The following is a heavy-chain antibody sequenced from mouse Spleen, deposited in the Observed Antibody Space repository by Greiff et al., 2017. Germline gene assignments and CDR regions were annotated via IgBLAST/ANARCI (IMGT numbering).Heavy chain of an antibody. CDR2: IDPENGDT. D-gene: IGHD1-1*01. J-gene: IGHJ2*01. CDR1: GFNIKDDY. V-gene: IGHV14-4*01. CDR3: ARATVVATRTTDY. Sequence: EVKLMESGAELVRPGASVKLSCTASGFNIKDDYMHWVKQRPEQGLEWIGWIDPENGDTEYASKFQGKATITADTSSNTAYLQLSSLTSEDTAVYYCARATVVATRTTDYWGQGTTLTVSS.